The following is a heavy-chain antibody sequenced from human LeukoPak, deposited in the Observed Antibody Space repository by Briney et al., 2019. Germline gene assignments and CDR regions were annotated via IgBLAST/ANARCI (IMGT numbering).Heavy chain of an antibody. Sequence: GGSLRLSCVASGFTVSSTYTNWVRQAPGKGLEWVSVIYSDGSTNYTDSVKGRFTISRDNSKNTLDLQMNTLRADDTAVYFCARGGYGLDYWGQGTLVTVSS. CDR2: IYSDGST. CDR1: GFTVSSTY. J-gene: IGHJ4*02. V-gene: IGHV3-66*01. CDR3: ARGGYGLDY. D-gene: IGHD5-12*01.